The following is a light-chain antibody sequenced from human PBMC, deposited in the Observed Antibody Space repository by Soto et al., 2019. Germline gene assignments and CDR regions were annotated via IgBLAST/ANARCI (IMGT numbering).Light chain of an antibody. J-gene: IGKJ1*01. Sequence: EIVMTQSPVTLSVSPGERVTLSCRASQSVSTNYLAWYQRKPGQAPRLLIYGASSRATDIPNRFSGSGSGTDFTLTITRLKAEDFAVYYCQQYGSSPPTFGQGTKVEIK. CDR1: QSVSTNY. CDR2: GAS. CDR3: QQYGSSPPT. V-gene: IGKV3-20*01.